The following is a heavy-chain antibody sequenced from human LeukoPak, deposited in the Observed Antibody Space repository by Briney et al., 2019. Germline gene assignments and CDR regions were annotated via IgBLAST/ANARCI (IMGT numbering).Heavy chain of an antibody. CDR1: GGSISSYY. D-gene: IGHD3-3*01. V-gene: IGHV4-59*01. CDR2: IYYSGST. J-gene: IGHJ4*02. CDR3: ASRSSIWSGYQDTLYYFDS. Sequence: PSETLSLTCTVSGGSISSYYWSWIRQPPGKRPEWIGHIYYSGSTNYNPSLKSRVTISVDTSKNQFSLKLSSVTAADTAVYYCASRSSIWSGYQDTLYYFDSWGQGTLVTVSS.